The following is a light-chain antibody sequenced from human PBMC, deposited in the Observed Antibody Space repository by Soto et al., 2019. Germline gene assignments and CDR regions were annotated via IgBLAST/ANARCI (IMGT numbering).Light chain of an antibody. Sequence: ELVLTQSPGTMSLSPEERATLSCRSSQSVSSSYLAWYQQKPGQAPRLLIYGASSRATGIPDRFSGSGSGTDFTLTISRLEPEEFAVYYCQQYGSSPITVGQGTRLEIK. CDR1: QSVSSSY. V-gene: IGKV3-20*01. CDR3: QQYGSSPIT. CDR2: GAS. J-gene: IGKJ5*01.